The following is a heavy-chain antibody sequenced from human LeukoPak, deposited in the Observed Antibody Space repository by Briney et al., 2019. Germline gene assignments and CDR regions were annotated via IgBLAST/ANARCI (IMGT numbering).Heavy chain of an antibody. Sequence: GASVKVSCKASGYTFTIYGISWVRQAPGQGLEWMGWISAYNGNTNYAQKLQGRVTMTTDTSTSTAYMELRSLRSDDTAVYYCARVGYSSSSGRTFDYWGQGTLVTVSS. J-gene: IGHJ4*02. CDR1: GYTFTIYG. CDR3: ARVGYSSSSGRTFDY. CDR2: ISAYNGNT. D-gene: IGHD6-6*01. V-gene: IGHV1-18*01.